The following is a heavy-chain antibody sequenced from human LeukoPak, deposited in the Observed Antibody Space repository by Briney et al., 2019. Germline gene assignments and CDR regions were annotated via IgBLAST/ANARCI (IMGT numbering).Heavy chain of an antibody. J-gene: IGHJ4*02. CDR3: ARADYGSGKAGF. D-gene: IGHD3-10*01. Sequence: PSETLSLTCVVSGGSISSGSYFWSWIRQPPGKGLEWIVYIYPSGSTYYNPSLKSRVTLSVDVSKNQFSLNLNSVTAADTAVYYCARADYGSGKAGFWGQGTLVTVFS. CDR1: GGSISSGSYF. V-gene: IGHV4-30-2*01. CDR2: IYPSGST.